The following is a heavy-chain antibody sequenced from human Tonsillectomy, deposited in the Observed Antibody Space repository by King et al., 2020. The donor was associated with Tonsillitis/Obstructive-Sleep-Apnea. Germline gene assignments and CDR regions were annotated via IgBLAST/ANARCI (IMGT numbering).Heavy chain of an antibody. V-gene: IGHV1-69*01. CDR1: GGTFSSYA. CDR3: ASGANPGADVWSGYEQTINWFDP. Sequence: QLVQSGAEVKKPGSSVKVSCKASGGTFSSYAISWVRQAPGQGLEWMGGIIPIFGTANYAQKFQGRVTLTADESTSTAYMELSSLSSEDTAVYYCASGANPGADVWSGYEQTINWFDPWGQGTLVTVSS. D-gene: IGHD3-3*01. CDR2: IIPIFGTA. J-gene: IGHJ5*02.